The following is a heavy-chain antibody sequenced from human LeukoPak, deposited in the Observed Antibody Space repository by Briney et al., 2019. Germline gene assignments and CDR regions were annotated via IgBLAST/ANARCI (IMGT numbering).Heavy chain of an antibody. CDR2: ISSGGRTI. Sequence: QPGGSLRLSCATSGVTFSSDDMNWVRQAPGKGLEWVSYISSGGRTIYYADSVKGRFTISRDNAKNSLYLQMNSLRAEDTAVYYRARNGGVYYYYGMDVWGQGTTVTVSS. J-gene: IGHJ6*02. CDR1: GVTFSSDD. D-gene: IGHD2-8*01. CDR3: ARNGGVYYYYGMDV. V-gene: IGHV3-48*03.